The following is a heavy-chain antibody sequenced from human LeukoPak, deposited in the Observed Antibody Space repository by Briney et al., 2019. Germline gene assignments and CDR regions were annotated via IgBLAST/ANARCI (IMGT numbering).Heavy chain of an antibody. J-gene: IGHJ4*02. D-gene: IGHD1-14*01. CDR2: IKSKTDGGTT. Sequence: GGSLRLSCAASGFTFSNAWKSWVRQAPGKGLEWVGRIKSKTDGGTTDYAAPVKGRFTISRDDSKNTLYLQMNSLKTEDTAVYYCTPTPRGSNYIDYWGQGTLVTVSS. V-gene: IGHV3-15*01. CDR1: GFTFSNAW. CDR3: TPTPRGSNYIDY.